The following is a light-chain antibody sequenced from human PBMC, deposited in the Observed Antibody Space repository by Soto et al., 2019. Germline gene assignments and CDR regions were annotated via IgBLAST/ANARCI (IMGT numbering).Light chain of an antibody. CDR2: GAS. J-gene: IGKJ1*01. CDR1: QSVDSK. V-gene: IGKV3-15*01. CDR3: QHYSTGVWT. Sequence: EIVMTQSPATLSVSPGDRATLSCRARQSVDSKLAWYQQKPGQGPRLLIYGASSRATCIPARFSGRGSGTEFTHTFSSLQSEDFAVYYCQHYSTGVWTFGQGTKVEIK.